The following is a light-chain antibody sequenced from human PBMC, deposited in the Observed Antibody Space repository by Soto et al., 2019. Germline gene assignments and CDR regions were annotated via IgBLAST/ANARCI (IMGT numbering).Light chain of an antibody. Sequence: QSVLTQPPSASGTPGQRVTISCSGSSSNIGSNYVYWYQQLPGTAPKLLIYRNNQRPSGVPDRFSGSKSGTSASLAISGLRSEDEADYYFAAWDDSLRVFGGGTKLTVL. CDR3: AAWDDSLRV. V-gene: IGLV1-47*01. CDR1: SSNIGSNY. J-gene: IGLJ2*01. CDR2: RNN.